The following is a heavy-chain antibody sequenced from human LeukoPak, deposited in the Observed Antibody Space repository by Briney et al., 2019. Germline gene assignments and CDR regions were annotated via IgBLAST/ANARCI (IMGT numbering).Heavy chain of an antibody. D-gene: IGHD3-10*01. V-gene: IGHV5-51*01. Sequence: HGESLKISCKGSGYSFTNYWIGWVRQMPGKGLEWMGIIYPGDSDTRYSPSFQGQVTISADKSISTAYLQWSSLKASDTAMYYCARHGDYYGSGAFDYWGQGTLATVSP. J-gene: IGHJ4*02. CDR3: ARHGDYYGSGAFDY. CDR1: GYSFTNYW. CDR2: IYPGDSDT.